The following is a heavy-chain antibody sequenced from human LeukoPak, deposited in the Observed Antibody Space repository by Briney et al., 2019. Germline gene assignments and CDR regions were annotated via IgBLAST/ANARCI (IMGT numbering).Heavy chain of an antibody. J-gene: IGHJ2*01. CDR3: VIDRAPLFWYSDL. CDR2: PDPEDGET. Sequence: EASVKVSCKVSGPPLSEVSIHWVRQAPGKGGDYVGGPDPEDGETFHAQKFQGRLIMAEDTSTDEAYMDLSSLTSEDTAVYYCVIDRAPLFWYSDLWGRGTLVTVSS. V-gene: IGHV1-24*01. D-gene: IGHD1-14*01. CDR1: GPPLSEVS.